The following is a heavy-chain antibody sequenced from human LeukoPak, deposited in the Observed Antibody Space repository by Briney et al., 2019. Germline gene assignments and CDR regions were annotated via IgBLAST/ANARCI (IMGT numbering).Heavy chain of an antibody. CDR3: ARDRLPTLSA. V-gene: IGHV4-30-2*01. CDR1: GGSISSGGYS. D-gene: IGHD4-11*01. CDR2: IYHSGST. Sequence: SETLSLTCAVSGGSISSGGYSWSWIRQPPGKGLEWIGYIYHSGSTYYNPSLKSRVTISVDRSKNQFSLKLSSVTAADTAVYYCARDRLPTLSAWGQGTLVTVSS. J-gene: IGHJ4*02.